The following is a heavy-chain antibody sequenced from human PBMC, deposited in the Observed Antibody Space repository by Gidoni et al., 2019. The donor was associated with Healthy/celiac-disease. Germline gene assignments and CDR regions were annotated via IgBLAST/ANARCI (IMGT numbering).Heavy chain of an antibody. CDR1: GGSISSSSYY. CDR3: ASFSDPYYDFWSG. D-gene: IGHD3-3*01. J-gene: IGHJ4*02. CDR2: IYYSGRT. V-gene: IGHV4-39*01. Sequence: QLQLQEPGPGLVKPSETLSLTCTVSGGSISSSSYYWGWIRQPPGKGLEWIGSIYYSGRTYYNPSLKSRVTISVDTSKNQFSLKLSSVTAADTAVYYCASFSDPYYDFWSGWGQGTLVTVSS.